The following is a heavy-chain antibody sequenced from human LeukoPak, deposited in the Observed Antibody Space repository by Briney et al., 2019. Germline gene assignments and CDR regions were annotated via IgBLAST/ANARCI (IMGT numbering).Heavy chain of an antibody. CDR1: GGSISSGSYY. D-gene: IGHD3-22*01. Sequence: SETLSLTCTVSGGSISSGSYYWSWIRQPAGKGLEWIGRIYTSGSTNYNPSLKSRVTISVGTSKNQFSLKLSSVTAADTAVYYCARESGGAYYYDSSGYFCDAFDIWGQGTMVTVSS. V-gene: IGHV4-61*02. CDR2: IYTSGST. CDR3: ARESGGAYYYDSSGYFCDAFDI. J-gene: IGHJ3*02.